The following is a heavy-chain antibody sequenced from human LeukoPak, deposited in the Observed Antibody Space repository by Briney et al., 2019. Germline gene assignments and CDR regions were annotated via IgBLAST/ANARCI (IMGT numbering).Heavy chain of an antibody. CDR3: ARDLARGTAPTFDY. CDR2: ISSSGSTI. Sequence: GGSLRLSCAASGFTFSDYYMSWIRQAPGKGLEWVSYISSSGSTIYYADSVKGRFTISRDNAKNSLYLQMNSLRAEDTAVYYCARDLARGTAPTFDYWGQGTLVTVSS. V-gene: IGHV3-11*01. D-gene: IGHD2-21*02. J-gene: IGHJ4*02. CDR1: GFTFSDYY.